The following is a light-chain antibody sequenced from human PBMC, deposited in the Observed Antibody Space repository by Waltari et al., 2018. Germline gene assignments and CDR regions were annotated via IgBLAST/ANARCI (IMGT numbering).Light chain of an antibody. V-gene: IGKV1-5*03. Sequence: DIQLTQSPSTLPASLGDRVTITCRASQSVSNWLAWYQQKPGKAPKLLIYRASILESGVPSRFSGSGSGTEFTLTISSLQPEDFATYFCQHYNSYPLTFGGGTKVDI. J-gene: IGKJ4*01. CDR3: QHYNSYPLT. CDR1: QSVSNW. CDR2: RAS.